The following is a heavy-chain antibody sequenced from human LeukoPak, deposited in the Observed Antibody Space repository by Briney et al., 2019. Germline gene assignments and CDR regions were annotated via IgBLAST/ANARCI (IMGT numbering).Heavy chain of an antibody. V-gene: IGHV1-69*01. CDR2: IIPIFGTA. J-gene: IGHJ3*02. CDR1: GGTFSSYA. CDR3: ASAIVVVPAAPDAFDI. D-gene: IGHD2-2*01. Sequence: SVKVSCKASGGTFSSYAISWVRQAPGQGLEWMGGIIPIFGTANYAQKFQGRVTITADESTSTAYMELSSLRSEDTAVYYCASAIVVVPAAPDAFDIWGQGTMVTVSS.